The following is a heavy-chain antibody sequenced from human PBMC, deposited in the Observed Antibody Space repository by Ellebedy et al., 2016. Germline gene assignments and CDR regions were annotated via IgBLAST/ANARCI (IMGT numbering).Heavy chain of an antibody. CDR3: ARDKIAVAEPGAFDI. CDR1: GGSVSSYY. CDR2: IYYSGST. D-gene: IGHD6-19*01. J-gene: IGHJ3*02. Sequence: SETLSLXXTVSGGSVSSYYWSWIRQPPGKGLEWIGYIYYSGSTNYNPSLKSRVTISVDTSKNQFSLKLSSVTAADTAVYYCARDKIAVAEPGAFDIWGQGTMVTVPS. V-gene: IGHV4-59*02.